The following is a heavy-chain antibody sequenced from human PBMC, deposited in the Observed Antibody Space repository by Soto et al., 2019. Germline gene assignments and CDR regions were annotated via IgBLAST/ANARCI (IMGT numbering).Heavy chain of an antibody. CDR1: GGTFRSYA. CDR3: ERDGVQRTLYYYGMDV. Sequence: QVQLVQSGSEVKKPGPSVKVSCKASGGTFRSYAISWVRQAPGQGLEWMGGIIPIFGTADYAQKFQGRVTITADESASIDYMELSSLRSEDTTVYYCERDGVQRTLYYYGMDVWGQGTTVTVSS. D-gene: IGHD6-13*01. CDR2: IIPIFGTA. V-gene: IGHV1-69*01. J-gene: IGHJ6*02.